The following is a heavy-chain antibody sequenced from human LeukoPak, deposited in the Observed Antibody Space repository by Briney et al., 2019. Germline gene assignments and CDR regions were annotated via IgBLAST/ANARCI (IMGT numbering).Heavy chain of an antibody. CDR1: GFIFDDYG. CDR3: ARDLGQYYDTSDNWFDP. Sequence: PGGSLRLSCAAAGFIFDDYGMNWVRQSPGKGLEWVSGINWNGGSTAYADYVKGRFTISRDNAQNSLNLQMNSLRAEDTAVYYCARDLGQYYDTSDNWFDPWGQGTLVTVSS. V-gene: IGHV3-20*04. D-gene: IGHD3-22*01. J-gene: IGHJ5*02. CDR2: INWNGGST.